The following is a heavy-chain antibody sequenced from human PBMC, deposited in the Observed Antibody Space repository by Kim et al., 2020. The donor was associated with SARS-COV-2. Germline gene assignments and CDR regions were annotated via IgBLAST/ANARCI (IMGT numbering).Heavy chain of an antibody. V-gene: IGHV4-39*07. CDR1: GGSISSSSYY. Sequence: SETLSLTCTVSGGSISSSSYYWGWIRQPPGKGLEWIGSIYYSGSTYYNPSLKSRVTISVDTSKNQFSLKLSSVTAADTAVYYCARVRLRPGIYFDYWGQGTLVTVSS. CDR2: IYYSGST. D-gene: IGHD3-16*01. J-gene: IGHJ4*02. CDR3: ARVRLRPGIYFDY.